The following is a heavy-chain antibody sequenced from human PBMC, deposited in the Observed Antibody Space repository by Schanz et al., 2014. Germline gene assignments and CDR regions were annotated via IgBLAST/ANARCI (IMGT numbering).Heavy chain of an antibody. CDR2: ISAYNGHT. J-gene: IGHJ6*02. V-gene: IGHV1-18*01. Sequence: QVQLVQSGAEVKKPGSSVKVSCKASGGTFSSSTLTWVRQATGQGLEWMGWISAYNGHTTYAQKFQGRVTMTTDTSTSTAYMELRSLISDDTAVYYCVRDAGWAFGDYHGMDVWGQGTSVIVSS. D-gene: IGHD3-10*01. CDR3: VRDAGWAFGDYHGMDV. CDR1: GGTFSSST.